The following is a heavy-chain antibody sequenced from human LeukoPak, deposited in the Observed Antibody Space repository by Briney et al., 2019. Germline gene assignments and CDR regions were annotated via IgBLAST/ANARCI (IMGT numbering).Heavy chain of an antibody. D-gene: IGHD3-10*01. Sequence: PGGSLRLSCAASGFTFSSYDMHWVRQPTGKGLEWVSAIGTTGDTYYPGSVKGRFTISRENAKNSLYLQMNSLRAGDTAVYYCARGSYYGSGMNGPGVSAFDIWGQGTMVTVSS. CDR3: ARGSYYGSGMNGPGVSAFDI. J-gene: IGHJ3*02. CDR2: IGTTGDT. V-gene: IGHV3-13*01. CDR1: GFTFSSYD.